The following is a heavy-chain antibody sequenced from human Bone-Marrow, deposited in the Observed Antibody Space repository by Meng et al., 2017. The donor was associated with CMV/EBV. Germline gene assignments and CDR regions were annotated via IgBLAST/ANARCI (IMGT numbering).Heavy chain of an antibody. D-gene: IGHD3-10*01. V-gene: IGHV4-34*01. CDR1: GGSFSGYY. Sequence: SETLSLTCAVYGGSFSGYYWSWIRQPPGKGLEWIGEINHSGSTNYNPSLKSRVTISVDTSKNQFSLKLSSVTAADTAVYHCARQGDGSGSYFYYGMDVWGQGTTVTVSS. CDR2: INHSGST. J-gene: IGHJ6*02. CDR3: ARQGDGSGSYFYYGMDV.